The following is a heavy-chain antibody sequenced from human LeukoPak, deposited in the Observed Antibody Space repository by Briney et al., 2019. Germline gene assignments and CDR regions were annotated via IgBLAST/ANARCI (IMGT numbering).Heavy chain of an antibody. J-gene: IGHJ4*02. V-gene: IGHV4-38-2*01. CDR3: ARVQERYTRGASYFFDY. CDR1: AYSISSGYY. Sequence: SETLSLTCGVSAYSISSGYYWGWIRQPPGKGLEWIGTIYHRESAFYNPSLKSRVTISVDTSKNQFSLNLSSVTAADTAVCFCARVQERYTRGASYFFDYWGQGTLVTVSS. D-gene: IGHD3-9*01. CDR2: IYHRESA.